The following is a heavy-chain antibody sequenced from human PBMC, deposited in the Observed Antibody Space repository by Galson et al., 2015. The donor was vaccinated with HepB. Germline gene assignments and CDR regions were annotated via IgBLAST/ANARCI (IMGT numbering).Heavy chain of an antibody. Sequence: SLRLSCAASGFTFSGSAMHWVRQASGKGLEWVGRIRPENYATAHAASVKGRFIVSRDDSKSTAYLHMDSLKTEDTAVYYCAGGVRDYAPQYWGQGTLVTVSS. CDR1: GFTFSGSA. CDR2: IRPENYAT. J-gene: IGHJ4*02. CDR3: AGGVRDYAPQY. D-gene: IGHD4-17*01. V-gene: IGHV3-73*01.